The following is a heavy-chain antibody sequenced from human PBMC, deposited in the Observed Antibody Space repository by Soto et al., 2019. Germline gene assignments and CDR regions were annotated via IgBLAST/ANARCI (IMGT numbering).Heavy chain of an antibody. V-gene: IGHV4-31*03. D-gene: IGHD4-17*01. CDR1: GGSISSGGYY. CDR2: IYYSGST. Sequence: QVQLQESGPGLVKPSQTLSLTCTVSGGSISSGGYYWSWIRQHPGKVLEWIGYIYYSGSTYYNPSLKSRVTISVDKSKNQFSLKLSSVTAADKAGYYCARYTVTIFDAFDIWGQGTMVTVSS. CDR3: ARYTVTIFDAFDI. J-gene: IGHJ3*02.